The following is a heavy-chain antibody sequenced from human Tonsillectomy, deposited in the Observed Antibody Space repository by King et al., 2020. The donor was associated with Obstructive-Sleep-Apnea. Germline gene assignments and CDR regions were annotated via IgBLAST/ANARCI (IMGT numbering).Heavy chain of an antibody. V-gene: IGHV3-30-3*01. CDR3: ASDYDSSGYYFSSYFDY. J-gene: IGHJ4*02. D-gene: IGHD3-22*01. CDR1: GFTFSTYA. Sequence: VQLVESGGGVVQPGRSLRLSCAASGFTFSTYAMHWVRQAPGKGLEWVAVISYDGSNKYYADSVKGRFTISRENSKKTLYLQMNSLRAEYTAVFSCASDYDSSGYYFSSYFDYWGQGTLVTVSS. CDR2: ISYDGSNK.